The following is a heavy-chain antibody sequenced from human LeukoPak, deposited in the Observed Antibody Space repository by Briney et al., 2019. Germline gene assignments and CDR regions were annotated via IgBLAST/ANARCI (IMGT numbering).Heavy chain of an antibody. CDR2: INPSGGST. CDR3: ARGWTHSSGYYSVGEFDY. Sequence: ASVKVFCKASGYTFTRYYMHWVRQAPGQGLEWMGIINPSGGSTSYAQKFQGRVTMTRDMSTSTVYMELSSLRSEDTAVYYCARGWTHSSGYYSVGEFDYWGQGTLVTVSS. V-gene: IGHV1-46*01. J-gene: IGHJ4*02. D-gene: IGHD3-22*01. CDR1: GYTFTRYY.